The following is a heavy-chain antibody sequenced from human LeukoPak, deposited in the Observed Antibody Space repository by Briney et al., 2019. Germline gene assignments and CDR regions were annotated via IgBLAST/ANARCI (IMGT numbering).Heavy chain of an antibody. CDR2: ISGSGGST. V-gene: IGHV3-23*01. CDR3: ASGASGWNYYFDY. D-gene: IGHD6-19*01. CDR1: GFTFSSYA. J-gene: IGHJ4*02. Sequence: GGSLRLSCAASGFTFSSYAMSWVRQAPGKGLEWVSAISGSGGSTYYADSVKGRFTISRDNAKNSLYLQMNSLRAEDTAVYYCASGASGWNYYFDYWGQGTLVTVSS.